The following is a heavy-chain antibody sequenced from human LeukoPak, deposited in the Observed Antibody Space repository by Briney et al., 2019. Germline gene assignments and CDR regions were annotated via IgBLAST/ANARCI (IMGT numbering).Heavy chain of an antibody. V-gene: IGHV1-2*02. CDR2: INPNSGGT. J-gene: IGHJ6*02. CDR1: GYTFTGYY. D-gene: IGHD6-13*01. CDR3: ARWAQQQLVQVTYYYYGMDV. Sequence: GASVKVSCKASGYTFTGYYMHWVRQAPGQGLEWMGWINPNSGGTNYAQKFQGRVTVTRDTSISTAYMELSRLRSDDTAVYYCARWAQQQLVQVTYYYYGMDVWGQGTTVTVSS.